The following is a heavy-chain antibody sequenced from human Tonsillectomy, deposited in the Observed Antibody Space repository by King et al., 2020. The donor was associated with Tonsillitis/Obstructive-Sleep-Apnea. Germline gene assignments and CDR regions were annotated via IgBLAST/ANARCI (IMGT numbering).Heavy chain of an antibody. D-gene: IGHD3-3*01. CDR1: GFTFSNYA. J-gene: IGHJ3*02. CDR3: AKELYYDFWSGYYVDDAFDI. CDR2: SSGSGGGT. Sequence: VQLVESGGGLVQPGGSLRLSCAASGFTFSNYAMNWVRQAPGKGLEWVSGSSGSGGGTFYADSVKGRFTITRESSKNILYLQMNSLRADDTAVYYCAKELYYDFWSGYYVDDAFDIWGQGTMVTVSS. V-gene: IGHV3-23*04.